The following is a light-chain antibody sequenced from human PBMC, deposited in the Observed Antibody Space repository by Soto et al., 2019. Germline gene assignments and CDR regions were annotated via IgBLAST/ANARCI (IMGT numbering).Light chain of an antibody. CDR2: GAS. J-gene: IGKJ1*01. CDR1: QSVSSN. CDR3: QQYNNWHPWT. Sequence: EIVMTQSPATLSVSPGARATLSCRASQSVSSNLAWFQQKPGQAPRLLLYGASTSATGIPARSSGSGSGTEFTLTIRSLQSEDGAVYYCQQYNNWHPWTCGQGTKVEIE. V-gene: IGKV3-15*01.